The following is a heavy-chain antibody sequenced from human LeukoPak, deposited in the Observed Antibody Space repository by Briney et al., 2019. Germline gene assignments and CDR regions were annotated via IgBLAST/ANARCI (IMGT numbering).Heavy chain of an antibody. D-gene: IGHD5-12*01. V-gene: IGHV3-33*01. Sequence: PGRSLRLSCAASGFTFSSYGMHWVRQAPGKGLEWVTGIWYDGSNKYYADSVKGRFPISRDNSKNTLYLQMNSLRAEDTAVYYCARDFAERGYSGYDNDYWGQGTLVTVSS. CDR2: IWYDGSNK. CDR1: GFTFSSYG. J-gene: IGHJ4*02. CDR3: ARDFAERGYSGYDNDY.